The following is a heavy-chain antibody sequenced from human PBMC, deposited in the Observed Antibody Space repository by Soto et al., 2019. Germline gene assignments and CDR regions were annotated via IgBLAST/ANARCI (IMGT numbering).Heavy chain of an antibody. CDR1: GASFGTYY. CDR3: AREGGGYRFDY. Sequence: QVQLQESGPGLVKPSETLSLTCAVSGASFGTYYWSWIRQPPGKGLEWIGYIFYSGHLKYNPSLKSRLTISVDPSKNQISLILTSVTAADTPVYYCAREGGGYRFDYWGQGTLVTVSS. D-gene: IGHD1-26*01. CDR2: IFYSGHL. J-gene: IGHJ4*02. V-gene: IGHV4-59*01.